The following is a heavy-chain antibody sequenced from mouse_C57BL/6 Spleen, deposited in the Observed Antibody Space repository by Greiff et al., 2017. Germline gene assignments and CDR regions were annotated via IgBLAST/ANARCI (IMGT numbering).Heavy chain of an antibody. CDR2: IYPSDSET. D-gene: IGHD2-3*01. J-gene: IGHJ2*01. Sequence: QVQLKQPGAELVRPGSSVKLSCKASGYTFTSYWMDWVKQRPGQGLEWIGNIYPSDSETHYNQKFKDKATLTVDKSSSTAYMQLSSLTSEDSAVYYCAGEGGYDGYSSFDYWGQGTTLTVSS. V-gene: IGHV1-61*01. CDR1: GYTFTSYW. CDR3: AGEGGYDGYSSFDY.